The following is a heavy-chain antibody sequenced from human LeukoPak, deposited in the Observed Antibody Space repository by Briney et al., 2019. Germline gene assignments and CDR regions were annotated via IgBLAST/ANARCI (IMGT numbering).Heavy chain of an antibody. D-gene: IGHD3-22*01. V-gene: IGHV4-38-2*02. J-gene: IGHJ3*02. Sequence: SETLSLTCTVSGYSIGSGYYWGWIRQPPGKGLEWIGSIYHSGSTYYNPSLKSRVTISVDTSKNQFSLKLSSVTAADTAVYYCAREDYYDSSGYYSQYAFDIWGQGTMVTVSS. CDR3: AREDYYDSSGYYSQYAFDI. CDR2: IYHSGST. CDR1: GYSIGSGYY.